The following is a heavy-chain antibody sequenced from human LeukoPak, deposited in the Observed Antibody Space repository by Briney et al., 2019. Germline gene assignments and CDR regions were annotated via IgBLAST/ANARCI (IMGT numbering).Heavy chain of an antibody. V-gene: IGHV4-34*01. CDR1: GFTFGDYA. D-gene: IGHD5-18*01. CDR3: ASYTAGGGGLDY. CDR2: INHSGST. Sequence: GSLRLSCTASGFTFGDYALSWIRQPPGKGLEWIGEINHSGSTNYNPSLKSRVTISVDTSKNQFSLKLSSVTAADTAVYYCASYTAGGGGLDYWGQGTLVTVSS. J-gene: IGHJ4*02.